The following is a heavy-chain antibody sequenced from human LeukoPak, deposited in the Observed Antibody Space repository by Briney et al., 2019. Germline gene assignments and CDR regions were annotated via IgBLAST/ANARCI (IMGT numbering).Heavy chain of an antibody. CDR1: GFTFSSYW. D-gene: IGHD3-3*01. J-gene: IGHJ4*02. CDR3: AKDFVYGSRFPRPLDY. V-gene: IGHV3-7*03. Sequence: PGGSLRLSCAASGFTFSSYWMSWVRQAPGKGLEWVANIKQDGSEKYYVDSVKGRFTISRDNSKNTLYLQMNSLRADDTARYYCAKDFVYGSRFPRPLDYWGQGTLVTVSS. CDR2: IKQDGSEK.